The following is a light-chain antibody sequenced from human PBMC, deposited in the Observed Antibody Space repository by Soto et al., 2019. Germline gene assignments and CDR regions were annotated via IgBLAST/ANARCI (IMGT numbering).Light chain of an antibody. Sequence: SYELTQPPSVSVAPGKTARITCGGNNIGSKSGHWYQQRPGQAPVLVIYYDIDRPSGIPERFSGSNSGNTATLTIRRVEAGDEADYYCQVWDSSRSSGVFGTGTKLTVL. J-gene: IGLJ1*01. V-gene: IGLV3-21*04. CDR1: NIGSKS. CDR3: QVWDSSRSSGV. CDR2: YDI.